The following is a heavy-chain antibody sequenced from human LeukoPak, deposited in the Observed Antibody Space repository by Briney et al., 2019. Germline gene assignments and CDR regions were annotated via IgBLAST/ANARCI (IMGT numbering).Heavy chain of an antibody. CDR1: GGSISSGGYY. V-gene: IGHV4-30-2*01. CDR2: IYHSGST. CDR3: AREGAARPYFDY. J-gene: IGHJ4*02. Sequence: PSETLSLTCTVSGGSISSGGYYWSWIRQPPGKGLEWIGYIYHSGSTYYNPSLKSRVTISVDRSKNQFSLKLSSVTAADTAVYYCAREGAARPYFDYWGQGTLVTVSS. D-gene: IGHD6-6*01.